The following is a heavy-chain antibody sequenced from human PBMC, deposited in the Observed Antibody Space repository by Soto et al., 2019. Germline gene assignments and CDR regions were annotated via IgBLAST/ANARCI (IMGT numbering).Heavy chain of an antibody. Sequence: EVQLVESGGGLVQPGGSLKLSCAASGFTFSGSAMHWVRQASGKGLEWVGRIRSEANSYATAYAVSVTGKFTISRDDSRNTAYLQMNSLKTEDTAVYYCARGVYDFWSGHPKGLDYWGQGTVVTVSS. V-gene: IGHV3-73*02. CDR2: IRSEANSYAT. CDR1: GFTFSGSA. J-gene: IGHJ4*02. D-gene: IGHD3-3*01. CDR3: ARGVYDFWSGHPKGLDY.